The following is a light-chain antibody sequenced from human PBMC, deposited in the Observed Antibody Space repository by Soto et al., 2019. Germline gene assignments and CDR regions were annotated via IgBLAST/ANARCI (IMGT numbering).Light chain of an antibody. CDR2: LNSDGSH. V-gene: IGLV4-69*01. CDR3: QTWGTGIRV. CDR1: SGHSSSA. Sequence: QLVLTQSPSASASLGASVKLTCTLSSGHSSSAIAWHQQQPEKGPRYLMKLNSDGSHSKGDGIPDRFSGSSSGAERYLTISSLQSEDEADYYCQTWGTGIRVFGGGTKVTVL. J-gene: IGLJ3*02.